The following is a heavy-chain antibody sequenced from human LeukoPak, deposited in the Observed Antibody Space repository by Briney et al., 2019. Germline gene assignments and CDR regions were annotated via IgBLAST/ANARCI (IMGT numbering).Heavy chain of an antibody. V-gene: IGHV4-4*02. D-gene: IGHD1-26*01. J-gene: IGHJ4*02. CDR1: GDSINSLDL. Sequence: SETLSLTCTVSGDSINSLDLWSWVRQPPGKGLEGIGKMYLSGPTHSTPSVKSRVTISIDKSKTQFFLNLSTVTAADTAVYYCAGLVGRYSSSLYYYYFDYWGQGTPVTVSS. CDR3: AGLVGRYSSSLYYYYFDY. CDR2: MYLSGPT.